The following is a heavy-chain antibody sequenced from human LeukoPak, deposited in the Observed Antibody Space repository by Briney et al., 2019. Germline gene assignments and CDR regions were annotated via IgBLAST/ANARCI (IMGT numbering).Heavy chain of an antibody. V-gene: IGHV3-23*01. CDR2: ISGSGGST. D-gene: IGHD6-13*01. Sequence: HPGGSLRLSCAGSGFTFSTYWMSWVRQAPGKGLEWVSAISGSGGSTYYADSVKGRSTISRDNSKNTLYLQMNSLRAEDTAVYYCAKDPSAAGTSIVGYWGQGTLVTVSS. CDR3: AKDPSAAGTSIVGY. CDR1: GFTFSTYW. J-gene: IGHJ4*02.